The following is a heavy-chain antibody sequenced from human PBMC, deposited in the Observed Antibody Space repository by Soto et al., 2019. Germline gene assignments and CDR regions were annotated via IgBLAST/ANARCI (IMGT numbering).Heavy chain of an antibody. V-gene: IGHV3-11*01. CDR1: GFTFSDYY. J-gene: IGHJ4*02. Sequence: GGSLRLSCAASGFTFSDYYMSWIRQAPGKGLEWVSYISSSGSTIYYADSAKGRFTISRDNAKNSLYLQMNNLRVEDTALYFCAKGTEYGVVLMSTFDYWGQGSLVTVSS. D-gene: IGHD3-3*01. CDR3: AKGTEYGVVLMSTFDY. CDR2: ISSSGSTI.